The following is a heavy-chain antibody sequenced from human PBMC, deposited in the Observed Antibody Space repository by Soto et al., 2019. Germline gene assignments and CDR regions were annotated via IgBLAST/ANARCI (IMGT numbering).Heavy chain of an antibody. V-gene: IGHV2-5*02. CDR1: GFSLTTSGVG. CDR2: IYWDDDK. CDR3: APRILPTVFGLVTTTAIYFDF. J-gene: IGHJ4*02. D-gene: IGHD3-3*01. Sequence: QITLNESGPTVVKPAETLTLTCTFSGFSLTTSGVGVDWIRQSPGKAPEWLALIYWDDDKRYSASPKSRLTIPNVTSQKQVGLTMARVDPGETAIFYFAPRILPTVFGLVTTTAIYFDFWGQGTPVVVSS.